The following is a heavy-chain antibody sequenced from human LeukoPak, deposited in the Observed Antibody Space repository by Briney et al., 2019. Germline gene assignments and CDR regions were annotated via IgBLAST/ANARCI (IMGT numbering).Heavy chain of an antibody. J-gene: IGHJ4*02. Sequence: SETLSLTCTVSGGSISSYYWSWIRQPPGKGLEWIGYIHHSGSTNYNPSLKSRVTISVDTSKKQFSLKLTSVTAADTGVYFCATKYSLAVAANPPYFDNWGQGTLVTVSS. CDR1: GGSISSYY. CDR2: IHHSGST. D-gene: IGHD6-19*01. V-gene: IGHV4-59*12. CDR3: ATKYSLAVAANPPYFDN.